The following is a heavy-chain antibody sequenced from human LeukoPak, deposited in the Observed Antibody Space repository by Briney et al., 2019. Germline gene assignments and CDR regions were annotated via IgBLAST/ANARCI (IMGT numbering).Heavy chain of an antibody. CDR3: AKDGRDYYGSGSYSHYYYGMDV. CDR2: ISWNSGSI. Sequence: GGSLRLSCAASGFTFDDYAMHWVRQAPGKGLEWVSGISWNSGSIGYADSVKGRFTISRDNAKNSLYLQMNSLRAEDTALYYCAKDGRDYYGSGSYSHYYYGMDVWGQGTTVTVSS. CDR1: GFTFDDYA. J-gene: IGHJ6*02. D-gene: IGHD3-10*01. V-gene: IGHV3-9*01.